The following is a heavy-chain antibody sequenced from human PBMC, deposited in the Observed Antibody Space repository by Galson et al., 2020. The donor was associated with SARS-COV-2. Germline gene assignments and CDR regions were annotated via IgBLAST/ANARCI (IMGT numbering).Heavy chain of an antibody. CDR3: ARGGILDY. Sequence: SETLSLTCTVSGGSISSGSYYWSWIRQPAGKGLEWIGSIYTSGNTNYNPSLKSRVTISIDTSKNQFSLKLSSVTAADTAVYYCARGGILDYWGQGTLVTVSS. J-gene: IGHJ4*02. CDR2: IYTSGNT. CDR1: GGSISSGSYY. D-gene: IGHD3-10*01. V-gene: IGHV4-61*02.